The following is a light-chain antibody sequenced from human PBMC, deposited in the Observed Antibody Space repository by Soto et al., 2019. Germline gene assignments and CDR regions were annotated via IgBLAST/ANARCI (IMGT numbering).Light chain of an antibody. Sequence: QSALTQPASVSGSPGQSITISCTGTSTDVGSYKFVSWYQRHPGKAPKLILYEVNSRPSGVSSRFSGSKSGNTASLTISGLRSDDEANYYRSSYTSNTAPYIFGTGTKVTVL. CDR1: STDVGSYKF. CDR2: EVN. CDR3: SSYTSNTAPYI. V-gene: IGLV2-14*01. J-gene: IGLJ1*01.